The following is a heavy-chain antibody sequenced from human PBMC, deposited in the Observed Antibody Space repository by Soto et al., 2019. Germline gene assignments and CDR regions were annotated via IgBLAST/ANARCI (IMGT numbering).Heavy chain of an antibody. V-gene: IGHV3-23*01. CDR2: IVGDGSII. Sequence: GSLRLSCAASGFTFRTYAMSCVRQAPGQGLEWVSGIVGDGSIISYGNPVKGRFTISRDSSNNMLFLQMHSLRVEDTAVYYCAKDRQPDGLWPFDHWGQGTLVTVSS. CDR1: GFTFRTYA. CDR3: AKDRQPDGLWPFDH. D-gene: IGHD2-8*01. J-gene: IGHJ4*02.